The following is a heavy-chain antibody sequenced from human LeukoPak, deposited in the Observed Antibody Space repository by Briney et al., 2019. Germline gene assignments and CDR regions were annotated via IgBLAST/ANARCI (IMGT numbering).Heavy chain of an antibody. CDR1: GYTFTTHD. Sequence: ASVKVSFKASGYTFTTHDINWVRQATGQGLEWLGWMSPNSGDSGYAQKFQGRVTMTSDSSISTAYMELSSLRSEDTAIYYCVRTPPNWGFDYWGQGTLVTVSS. D-gene: IGHD7-27*01. V-gene: IGHV1-8*01. CDR3: VRTPPNWGFDY. J-gene: IGHJ4*02. CDR2: MSPNSGDS.